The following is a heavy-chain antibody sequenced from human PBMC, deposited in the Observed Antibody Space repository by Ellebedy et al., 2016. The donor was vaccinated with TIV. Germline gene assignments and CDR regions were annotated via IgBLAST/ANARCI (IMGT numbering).Heavy chain of an antibody. J-gene: IGHJ5*02. Sequence: MPSETLSLTCTVSGGSISNSYYYWGWIRQPPGKGLEWIGSIHCSGTTYYNPSLKSRVTIAVDTSKNEISLKLSSVTAADTAVYYCASPSTDKYTSGWHPFDPWGQGTLVTVPS. V-gene: IGHV4-39*01. D-gene: IGHD6-19*01. CDR1: GGSISNSYYY. CDR3: ASPSTDKYTSGWHPFDP. CDR2: IHCSGTT.